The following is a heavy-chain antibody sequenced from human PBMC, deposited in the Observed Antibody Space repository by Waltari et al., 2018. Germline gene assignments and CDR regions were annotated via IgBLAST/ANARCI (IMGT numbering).Heavy chain of an antibody. Sequence: QVQLVESGGCVVKPGRSLRISVAEYGCGLQTYGSRWVRQAPGKGLESVAVFWYDGSNKFYAESVKCRFTISRDNSENTVYLQMKSLRVEDTAVYYCARDDHGDYEYYGMDVWGPGTTVTVSS. CDR1: GCGLQTYG. CDR3: ARDDHGDYEYYGMDV. CDR2: FWYDGSNK. D-gene: IGHD4-17*01. J-gene: IGHJ6*02. V-gene: IGHV3-33*01.